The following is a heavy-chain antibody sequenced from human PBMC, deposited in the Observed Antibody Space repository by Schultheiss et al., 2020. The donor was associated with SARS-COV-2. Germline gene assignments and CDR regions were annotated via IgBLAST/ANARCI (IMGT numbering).Heavy chain of an antibody. CDR2: ISAYNGNT. V-gene: IGHV1-18*01. CDR3: AREGGDIVVVPAAMSYYYYYMDV. D-gene: IGHD2-2*01. Sequence: ASVKVSCKASGFTFTSSAMQWVRQARGQRLEWIGWISAYNGNTNYAQKLQGRVTMTTDTSTSTAYMELRSLRSDDTAVYYCAREGGDIVVVPAAMSYYYYYMDVWGKGTTVTVSS. CDR1: GFTFTSSA. J-gene: IGHJ6*03.